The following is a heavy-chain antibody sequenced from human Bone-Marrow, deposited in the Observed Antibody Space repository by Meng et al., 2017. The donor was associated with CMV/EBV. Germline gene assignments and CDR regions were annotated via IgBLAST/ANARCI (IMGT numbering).Heavy chain of an antibody. V-gene: IGHV1-2*02. CDR1: GYPFTGYY. J-gene: IGHJ6*02. CDR3: ARDGCTNGVCQGRYGMDV. D-gene: IGHD2-8*01. Sequence: ASVKVSCKASGYPFTGYYMHWVRQAPGQGLEWMGWINPNSGGTNYAQKFQGRVTMTRDTSISTAYMELSRLRSDDTAVYYCARDGCTNGVCQGRYGMDVWGQGTTVTVSS. CDR2: INPNSGGT.